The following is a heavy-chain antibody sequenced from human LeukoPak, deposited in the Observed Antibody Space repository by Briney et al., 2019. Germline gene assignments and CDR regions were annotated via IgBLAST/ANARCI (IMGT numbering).Heavy chain of an antibody. V-gene: IGHV4-34*01. J-gene: IGHJ5*02. CDR3: ARGKSFFDH. Sequence: SETLSLTCAVYGGSFSGYYWSWIRQPPGKGLEWIGEINHSGSTNYNPSLKSRVTISVDTSKNQFSLKLSSVTAADTAVYYCARGKSFFDHWGQGTLVTVSS. CDR2: INHSGST. CDR1: GGSFSGYY.